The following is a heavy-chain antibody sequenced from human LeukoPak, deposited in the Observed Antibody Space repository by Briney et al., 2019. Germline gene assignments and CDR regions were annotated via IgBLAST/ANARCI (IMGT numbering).Heavy chain of an antibody. CDR3: ARGDYGSGLNYYYGMDV. CDR2: ISSSSSYI. D-gene: IGHD3-10*01. CDR1: GFTFSSYS. J-gene: IGHJ6*02. V-gene: IGHV3-21*01. Sequence: GGSLRLSCAASGFTFSSYSMNWVRQAPGKGLEWVSSISSSSSYIYYADSVKGRFTISRDNAKNSLYLQMNSLRAEDTAVYYCARGDYGSGLNYYYGMDVWGQGTTVTVSS.